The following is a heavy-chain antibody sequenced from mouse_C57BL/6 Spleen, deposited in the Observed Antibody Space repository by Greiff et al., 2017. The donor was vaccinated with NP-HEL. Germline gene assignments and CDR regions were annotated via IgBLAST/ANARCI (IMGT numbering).Heavy chain of an antibody. V-gene: IGHV1-47*01. J-gene: IGHJ2*01. D-gene: IGHD3-3*01. CDR1: GYTITTYP. CDR2: FHPYNGDT. CDR3: AKGTRGVFDY. Sequence: LEQSGAELVKPGASVKMSCTASGYTITTYPLEWMKQNPGQSLEWIGNFHPYNGDTKYNSKFKGKATLTVEKSSSTVYLELSRLTSDDSAVYYCAKGTRGVFDYWGQGTTLTVSS.